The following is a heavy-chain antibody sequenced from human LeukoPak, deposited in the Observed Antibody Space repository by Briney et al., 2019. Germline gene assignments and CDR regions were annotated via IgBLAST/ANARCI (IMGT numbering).Heavy chain of an antibody. CDR3: AGAWGIAAAGTYAFDI. V-gene: IGHV1-2*02. J-gene: IGHJ3*02. Sequence: ASVKVSCKASGYTFTGYYMHWVRQAPGQGLEWMGWINPNSGGTNYAQKFQGRVTMTRDTSISTAYMELSRLRSDDTAVHYCAGAWGIAAAGTYAFDIWGQGTMVTVSS. CDR2: INPNSGGT. CDR1: GYTFTGYY. D-gene: IGHD6-13*01.